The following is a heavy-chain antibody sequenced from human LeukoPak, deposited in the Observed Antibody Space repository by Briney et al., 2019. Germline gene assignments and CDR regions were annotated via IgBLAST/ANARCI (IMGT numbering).Heavy chain of an antibody. J-gene: IGHJ4*02. CDR2: INSDGSST. D-gene: IGHD2-15*01. CDR3: VGSYCSGGSCYSASGY. Sequence: PGGSLRLSCAASGITFSNYAMNWVRQAPGKGLVWVSRINSDGSSTSYADSVKGRFTISRDNAKNTLYLQMNSLRAEDSAVYYCVGSYCSGGSCYSASGYWGQGTLVTVSS. V-gene: IGHV3-74*01. CDR1: GITFSNYA.